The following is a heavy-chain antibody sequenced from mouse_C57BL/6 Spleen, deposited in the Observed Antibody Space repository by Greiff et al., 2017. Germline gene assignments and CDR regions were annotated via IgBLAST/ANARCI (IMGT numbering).Heavy chain of an antibody. V-gene: IGHV1-82*01. CDR2: IYPGDGDT. CDR3: ARGGGTAQAQFAY. CDR1: GYAFSSSW. Sequence: VQLQQSGPELVKPGASVKISCKASGYAFSSSWMNWVKQRPGQGLEWIGRIYPGDGDTNYNGKFKGKATLTADKSSSTAYMQLSSLTSEDSAVYFGARGGGTAQAQFAYWGQGTLVTVSA. D-gene: IGHD3-2*02. J-gene: IGHJ3*01.